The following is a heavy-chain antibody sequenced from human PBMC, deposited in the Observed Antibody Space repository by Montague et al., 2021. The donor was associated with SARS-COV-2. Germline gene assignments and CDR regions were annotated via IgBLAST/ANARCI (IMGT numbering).Heavy chain of an antibody. Sequence: PALGKPTQTLTLTCTFSGFSLSTSGMCVSWIRQPPGKALEWLARIDWDDDKYYSTSLKTRLTISKDTSKNQVVLTMTNMDPVDTATYYCARTLTTKVAFDXWGQGTMVTVSS. CDR3: ARTLTTKVAFDX. CDR2: IDWDDDK. J-gene: IGHJ3*02. D-gene: IGHD3-22*01. V-gene: IGHV2-70*11. CDR1: GFSLSTSGMC.